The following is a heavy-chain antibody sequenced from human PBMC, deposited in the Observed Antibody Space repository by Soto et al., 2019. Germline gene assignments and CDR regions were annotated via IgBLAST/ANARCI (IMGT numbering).Heavy chain of an antibody. Sequence: SETLSLTCTVSGGSINSGGYYWSWIRQHPGKGLEWIGYIYHSGSFLYNPSLKSRVTISLDRSKNQFSLRLRSVTAADTAVYYCARSVGYRSGWWPYYFDYWGQGALVTVSS. D-gene: IGHD6-19*01. J-gene: IGHJ4*02. CDR1: GGSINSGGYY. CDR2: IYHSGSF. CDR3: ARSVGYRSGWWPYYFDY. V-gene: IGHV4-30-2*01.